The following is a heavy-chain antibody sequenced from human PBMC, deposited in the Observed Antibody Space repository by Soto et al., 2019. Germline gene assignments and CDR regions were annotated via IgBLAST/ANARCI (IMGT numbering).Heavy chain of an antibody. CDR3: ARDHCISSSCYLHY. V-gene: IGHV1-18*01. D-gene: IGHD2-2*01. CDR2: ISSNNDNT. Sequence: QVQLVQSGAEVKKPGASVKVSCKASGYTFTSYGISWVRQAPGQGLEWMGWISSNNDNTHYAQKLQGRVTMTTDTSTSTVYMELRSLRSDDTAVYYCARDHCISSSCYLHYWGQGPLVTVSS. J-gene: IGHJ4*02. CDR1: GYTFTSYG.